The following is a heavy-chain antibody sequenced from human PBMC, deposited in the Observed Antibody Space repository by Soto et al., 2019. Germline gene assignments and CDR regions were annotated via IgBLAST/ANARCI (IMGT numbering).Heavy chain of an antibody. J-gene: IGHJ5*02. Sequence: GGSLGLSCAASCFIIEIFGMGWVRQAPGKGLEWSSSISGSGFKKYYADSVKGRFTSSRDNSKSTVYLELNNLSAEDTAVYHCAKNQGVELVPLATVDWFDPWGQGSVVTVSS. D-gene: IGHD1-26*01. V-gene: IGHV3-23*01. CDR2: ISGSGFKK. CDR1: CFIIEIFG. CDR3: AKNQGVELVPLATVDWFDP.